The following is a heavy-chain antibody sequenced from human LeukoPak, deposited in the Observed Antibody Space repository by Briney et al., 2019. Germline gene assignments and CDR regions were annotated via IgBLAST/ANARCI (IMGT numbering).Heavy chain of an antibody. CDR2: IYYSGST. Sequence: SETLSLTCTVSGGSISSYYWSWIRQPPGKGLEWIGYIYYSGSTNYNPSLKSRVTISVDTSKNQFSLKLSSVTAADTAVYYCASIPYYDYVWGSYRSSDYFDYWGQGTLVTVSS. J-gene: IGHJ4*02. D-gene: IGHD3-16*02. CDR3: ASIPYYDYVWGSYRSSDYFDY. V-gene: IGHV4-59*08. CDR1: GGSISSYY.